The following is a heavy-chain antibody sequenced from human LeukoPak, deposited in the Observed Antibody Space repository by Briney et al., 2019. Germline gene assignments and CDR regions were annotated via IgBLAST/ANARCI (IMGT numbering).Heavy chain of an antibody. V-gene: IGHV3-23*01. J-gene: IGHJ4*02. D-gene: IGHD2-15*01. CDR1: GFTFSSYA. CDR2: ISGRGYTT. Sequence: GGSLRLSCAASGFTFSSYAFSWVRQAPGKGLEWVSVISGRGYTTYYADSVKGRFTISRDNSKSTLSLQMNSLRAEDTAVYYCASRDTCSGGIYYGLAYWGQGTLVTVSS. CDR3: ASRDTCSGGIYYGLAY.